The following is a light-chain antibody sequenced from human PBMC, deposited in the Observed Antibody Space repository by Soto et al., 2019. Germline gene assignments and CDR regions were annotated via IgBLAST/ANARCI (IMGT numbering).Light chain of an antibody. J-gene: IGKJ4*01. V-gene: IGKV3-15*01. CDR1: QNVYNN. Sequence: EIVMTQSPATLSVSPGEGATLSCKASQNVYNNLAWYQQRPGQPPRLLIYDASTRATGISARFSGSGYGTEFTLSISSLQSEEFAVYFCQKCRNWPLTFGGGTKVDIK. CDR3: QKCRNWPLT. CDR2: DAS.